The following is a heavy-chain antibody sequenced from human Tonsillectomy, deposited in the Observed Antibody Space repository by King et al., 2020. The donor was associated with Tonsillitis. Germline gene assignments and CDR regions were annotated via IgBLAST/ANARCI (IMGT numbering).Heavy chain of an antibody. CDR3: AALGSDSEFFDY. Sequence: VQLVESGGGLVQPGGSLRLSCAASGFTFSSYWMSWVRQAPGKGLEWVANIKQDGSEKYDVDSVKGRFTISRDNAKNSLYLQMNSLRAEDTAVYYCAALGSDSEFFDYWGQGTLVTVSS. CDR1: GFTFSSYW. V-gene: IGHV3-7*01. CDR2: IKQDGSEK. J-gene: IGHJ4*02. D-gene: IGHD1-26*01.